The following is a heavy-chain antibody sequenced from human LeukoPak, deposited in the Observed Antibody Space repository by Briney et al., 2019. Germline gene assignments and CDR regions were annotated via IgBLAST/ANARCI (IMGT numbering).Heavy chain of an antibody. Sequence: SGPTLVNPTQTLTLTCTFSGFSLSTSGVGVGWIRQPPGKALEWLALIYWNNDKRYSPSLKSRLTITKDTSKNQLVLTMTNMDPVDTATYYCAHIPPPYPGGEATFDYWGQGTLVTVSS. CDR1: GFSLSTSGVG. D-gene: IGHD1-14*01. CDR2: IYWNNDK. CDR3: AHIPPPYPGGEATFDY. J-gene: IGHJ4*02. V-gene: IGHV2-5*01.